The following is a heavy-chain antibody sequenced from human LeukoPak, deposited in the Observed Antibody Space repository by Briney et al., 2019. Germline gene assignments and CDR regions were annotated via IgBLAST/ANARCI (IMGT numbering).Heavy chain of an antibody. V-gene: IGHV4-30-2*01. J-gene: IGHJ4*02. CDR3: ARVNIFCSVVDY. CDR2: IYHSGST. Sequence: SETLSLTCAVSGGSISSGGYSWSWIRQPPGKGLEWIGYIYHSGSTYYNPSLKSRVTISVDRSKNQFSLKLSSVTAADTAVYYCARVNIFCSVVDYWGQGTLVTVSS. D-gene: IGHD2-15*01. CDR1: GGSISSGGYS.